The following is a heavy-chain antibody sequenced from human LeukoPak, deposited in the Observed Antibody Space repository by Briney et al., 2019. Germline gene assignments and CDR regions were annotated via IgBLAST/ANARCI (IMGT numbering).Heavy chain of an antibody. D-gene: IGHD6-13*01. CDR2: TYYRPKWYN. J-gene: IGHJ6*02. V-gene: IGHV6-1*01. Sequence: SQTLSLTCAISGDSVSSNSAAWNWIRQSPSRGLEWLGRTYYRPKWYNDYAVSVKSRITINPDTSKNQFSLQLNSVTPEDTAVYYCARDPTAGTYYYYYGMDVWSQGTTVTVSS. CDR3: ARDPTAGTYYYYYGMDV. CDR1: GDSVSSNSAA.